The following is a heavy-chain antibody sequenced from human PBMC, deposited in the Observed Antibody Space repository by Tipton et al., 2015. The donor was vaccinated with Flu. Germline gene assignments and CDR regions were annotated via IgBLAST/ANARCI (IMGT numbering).Heavy chain of an antibody. CDR2: VSTNGTT. J-gene: IGHJ6*02. Sequence: LRLSCSLSEGSITNGGYHWTWVRQPAGQGLEWIGHVSTNGTTSYSPSLRGRLALSLGPSMNQVSLRLTSVSAADTAVYYCVRVGRFYDWLSGHYGMDVWGQETAVTVSS. CDR3: VRVGRFYDWLSGHYGMDV. D-gene: IGHD3-9*01. V-gene: IGHV4-61*09. CDR1: EGSITNGGYH.